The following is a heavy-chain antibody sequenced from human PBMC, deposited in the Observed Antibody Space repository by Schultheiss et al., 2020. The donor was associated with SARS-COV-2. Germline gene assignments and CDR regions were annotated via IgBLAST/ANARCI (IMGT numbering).Heavy chain of an antibody. CDR1: GFTFSSYS. V-gene: IGHV3-33*08. CDR3: TRWSDS. J-gene: IGHJ5*01. CDR2: IWYDGSNK. D-gene: IGHD2-15*01. Sequence: GGSLRLSCAASGFTFSSYSMNWVRQAPGKGLEWVAVIWYDGSNKYYADSVKGRFTISRDNSKNTLYLQMNSLRAEDTAVYFCTRWSDSWGQGTLVTVSS.